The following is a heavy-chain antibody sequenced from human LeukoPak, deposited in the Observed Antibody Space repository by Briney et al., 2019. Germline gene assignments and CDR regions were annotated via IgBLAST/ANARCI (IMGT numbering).Heavy chain of an antibody. J-gene: IGHJ6*03. CDR3: ARRGGKNYGDYLLYYYYMDV. CDR2: ISAYNGDT. D-gene: IGHD4-17*01. Sequence: ASVKVSCKASGYTFSSYGISWVRQAPGQGLEWMGWISAYNGDTHYAQKFQGRVTMTTDTSTSIAYMELRSLRSDDTAMYYCARRGGKNYGDYLLYYYYMDVWGKGTTVTVSS. CDR1: GYTFSSYG. V-gene: IGHV1-18*01.